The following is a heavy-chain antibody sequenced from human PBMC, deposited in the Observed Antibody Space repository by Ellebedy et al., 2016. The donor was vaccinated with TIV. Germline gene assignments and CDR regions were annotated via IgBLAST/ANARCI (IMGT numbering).Heavy chain of an antibody. D-gene: IGHD4-17*01. CDR3: ARDPPGTTEDY. Sequence: ASVKVSCKAFGYIFSAYGISWVRQAPGQGLEWMGWISTSNGNTKYAQMFQDRVTMTTDTSPSTAYMELRSLGSGDTAVYFCARDPPGTTEDYWGQGTQVTVSS. CDR2: ISTSNGNT. J-gene: IGHJ4*02. V-gene: IGHV1-18*04. CDR1: GYIFSAYG.